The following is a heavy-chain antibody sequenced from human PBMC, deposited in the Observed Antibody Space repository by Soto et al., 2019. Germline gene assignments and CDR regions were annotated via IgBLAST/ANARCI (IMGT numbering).Heavy chain of an antibody. CDR1: GGTFSSYT. J-gene: IGHJ3*02. Sequence: GAPVKVSCKASGGTFSSYTISWVRQAPGQGLEWMGRIIPILGIANYAQKFQGRVTITADKSTSTAYMELRSLRSDDTAVYYCARSSGYSDDAFDIWGQGTMVTVSS. CDR2: IIPILGIA. V-gene: IGHV1-69*02. CDR3: ARSSGYSDDAFDI. D-gene: IGHD3-22*01.